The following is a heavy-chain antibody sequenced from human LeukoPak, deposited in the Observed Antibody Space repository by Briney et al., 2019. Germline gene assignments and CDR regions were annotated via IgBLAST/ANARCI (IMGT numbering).Heavy chain of an antibody. Sequence: QPSETLSLTWTVSGGSISSYYWNWIRQPPGKGLEWIGYIYYSGSTNYNPSLKSRVTISVDRSKNQFSLKLSSATAADTAVYYCARGPSDSWTNDPWGQGTLVTVSS. J-gene: IGHJ5*02. V-gene: IGHV4-59*01. CDR3: ARGPSDSWTNDP. D-gene: IGHD6-13*01. CDR2: IYYSGST. CDR1: GGSISSYY.